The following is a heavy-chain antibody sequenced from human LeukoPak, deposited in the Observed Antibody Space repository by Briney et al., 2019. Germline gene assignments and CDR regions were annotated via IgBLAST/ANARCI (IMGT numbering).Heavy chain of an antibody. Sequence: ASVKVSCKVSGYTLTELSMHWVRQAPGKGLEWMGGVVPENGETIYVQKFQGRVTMTEDTSTNTAYMELSSLRSEDTAVYYCATAPTMSNDAFDIWGQGTMVTVSS. CDR1: GYTLTELS. CDR2: VVPENGET. J-gene: IGHJ3*02. CDR3: ATAPTMSNDAFDI. V-gene: IGHV1-24*01. D-gene: IGHD3-22*01.